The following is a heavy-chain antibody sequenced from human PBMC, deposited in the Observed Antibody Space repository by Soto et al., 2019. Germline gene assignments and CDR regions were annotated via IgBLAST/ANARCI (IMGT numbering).Heavy chain of an antibody. CDR1: GYSFTSYW. D-gene: IGHD1-1*01. Sequence: EVQLVQSGAEVKKPGESLKISCKGSGYSFTSYWIGWVRQMPGKRLEWMGVIYPGDSDTRYSQSFQGQVTISADKSISTAYLQWSSLKASDTAMYYCARHASSHDRPVGRLYYYYGMDVWGQGTTVSVSS. J-gene: IGHJ6*02. CDR2: IYPGDSDT. V-gene: IGHV5-51*01. CDR3: ARHASSHDRPVGRLYYYYGMDV.